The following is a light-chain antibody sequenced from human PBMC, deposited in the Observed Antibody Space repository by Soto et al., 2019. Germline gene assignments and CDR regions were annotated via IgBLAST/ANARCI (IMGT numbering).Light chain of an antibody. V-gene: IGKV3-20*01. Sequence: DIVLTQSPGTLSLSPGERATLSCRASQRVSSNSLAWYQQKPGQAPRLLIYGATSGATGIPDRFSGSGSGTDFTLTISRLEPEDFAVYYCQQYGSPPCTFGQGTKVQIK. CDR3: QQYGSPPCT. CDR1: QRVSSNS. CDR2: GAT. J-gene: IGKJ1*01.